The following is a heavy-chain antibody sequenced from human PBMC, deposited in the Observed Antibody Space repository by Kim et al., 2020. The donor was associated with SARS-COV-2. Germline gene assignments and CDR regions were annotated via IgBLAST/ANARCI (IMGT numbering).Heavy chain of an antibody. V-gene: IGHV4-59*01. CDR2: IYYSGST. Sequence: SETLSLTYTVSGGSISSYYWSWIRQPPGKGLEWIGYIYYSGSTNYNPSLKSRVTISVDTSKNQFSLKLSSVTAADTAVYYCARDHREWLQYTANWYFDLWGRGALVTVSS. CDR1: GGSISSYY. D-gene: IGHD3-3*01. J-gene: IGHJ2*01. CDR3: ARDHREWLQYTANWYFDL.